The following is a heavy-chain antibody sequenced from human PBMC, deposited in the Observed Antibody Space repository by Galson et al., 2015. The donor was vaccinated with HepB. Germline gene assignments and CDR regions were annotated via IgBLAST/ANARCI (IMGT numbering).Heavy chain of an antibody. Sequence: SLRLSCAASGFTFSNAWMNWVRQAPGKGLEWVGRIKSKTDGGTTDYAAPVKGRFTISRDDSKNTLYLQMNSLKTEDTAVYYCTTDPNHRKWELYYYYYMDVWGKGTTVTVSS. CDR1: GFTFSNAW. V-gene: IGHV3-15*07. CDR3: TTDPNHRKWELYYYYYMDV. J-gene: IGHJ6*03. CDR2: IKSKTDGGTT. D-gene: IGHD1-26*01.